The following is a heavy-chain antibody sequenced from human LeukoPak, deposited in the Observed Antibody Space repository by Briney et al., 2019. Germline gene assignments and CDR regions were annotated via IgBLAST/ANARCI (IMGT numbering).Heavy chain of an antibody. J-gene: IGHJ5*02. CDR3: AKDSDELIAAAYNWFDP. V-gene: IGHV3-74*01. Sequence: PGGSLRLSCAASGFTFSSYWMHWVRQAPGKGLVWVSRINSDGSSTTYADSVKGRFTISRDNAKNTLYLQMNGLRAEDTAVYYCAKDSDELIAAAYNWFDPWGQGTLVTVSS. CDR1: GFTFSSYW. CDR2: INSDGSST. D-gene: IGHD6-13*01.